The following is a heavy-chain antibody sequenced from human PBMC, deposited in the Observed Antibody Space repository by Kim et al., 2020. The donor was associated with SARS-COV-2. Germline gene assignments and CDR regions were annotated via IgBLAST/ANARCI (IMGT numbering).Heavy chain of an antibody. Sequence: GGSLRLSCSASGFTFSSYAMHWVRQAPGKGLEYVSAISSNGGSTYYADSVKGRFTISRDNSKNTLYLQMSSLRAEDTAVYYCVKDYYYDSSGQGGEWGFDIWGQGTMVTVSS. CDR1: GFTFSSYA. D-gene: IGHD3-22*01. J-gene: IGHJ3*02. CDR2: ISSNGGST. CDR3: VKDYYYDSSGQGGEWGFDI. V-gene: IGHV3-64D*06.